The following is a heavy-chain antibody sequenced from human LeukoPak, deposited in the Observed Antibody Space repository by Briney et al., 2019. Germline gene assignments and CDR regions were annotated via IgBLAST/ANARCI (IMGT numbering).Heavy chain of an antibody. CDR1: GGSFSGYY. V-gene: IGHV3-9*01. J-gene: IGHJ4*02. Sequence: LSLTCAVYGGSFSGYYWSWVRQAPGKGLEWVSGISWNSGIIGYADSVKGRFTTSRDNAKNSLYLQMNSLRPEDTALYYCTKDSVAMVTTSDYWGQGTLVTVSS. CDR2: ISWNSGII. CDR3: TKDSVAMVTTSDY. D-gene: IGHD5-18*01.